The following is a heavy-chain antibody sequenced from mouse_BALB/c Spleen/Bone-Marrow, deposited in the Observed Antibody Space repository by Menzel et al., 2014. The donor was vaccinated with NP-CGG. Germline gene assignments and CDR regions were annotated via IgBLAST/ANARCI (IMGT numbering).Heavy chain of an antibody. V-gene: IGHV5-6-5*01. Sequence: EVKLVESGGGLVKPGGSLKLSCAASGFTFSSYAMSWVRQTPEKRLEWVASISSGGSTYYPDSVKGRFTISRDNVRNILHLQMSRLRSEDTAMYYCARVTDTFYYGSSYWYFDVWGAGTTVTVSS. CDR2: ISSGGST. CDR3: ARVTDTFYYGSSYWYFDV. J-gene: IGHJ1*01. D-gene: IGHD1-1*01. CDR1: GFTFSSYA.